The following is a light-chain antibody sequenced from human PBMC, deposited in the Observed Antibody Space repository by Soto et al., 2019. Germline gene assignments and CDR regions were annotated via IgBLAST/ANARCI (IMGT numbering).Light chain of an antibody. CDR2: HVS. J-gene: IGLJ1*01. Sequence: QSALAQPRSVSGSPGQSVAISCTGTSSDIGGYNYVSWYQQHPGRAPKLVIYHVSKRPSGVPDRFSGSKSGNTASLTISGLQAYYEADYYCSSFAGGPYVLGTGTKFTVL. CDR3: SSFAGGPYV. CDR1: SSDIGGYNY. V-gene: IGLV2-11*01.